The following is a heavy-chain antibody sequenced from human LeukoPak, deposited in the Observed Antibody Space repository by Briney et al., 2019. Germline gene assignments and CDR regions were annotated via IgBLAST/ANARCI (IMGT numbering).Heavy chain of an antibody. CDR2: ISSSGSTI. D-gene: IGHD4-17*01. V-gene: IGHV3-48*03. CDR3: ARVLRDGDYFA. J-gene: IGHJ5*02. Sequence: PGGSLRLSCEASGFTFSSYEMNWVRQAPGGGLEWVSYISSSGSTIYYADSVKGRFTISRDNAKNSLYLQMNSLRAEDTAVYYCARVLRDGDYFAWGQGTLVTVSS. CDR1: GFTFSSYE.